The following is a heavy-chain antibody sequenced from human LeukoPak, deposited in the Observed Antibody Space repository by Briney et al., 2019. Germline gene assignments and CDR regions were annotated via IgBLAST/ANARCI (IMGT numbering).Heavy chain of an antibody. CDR1: GFTFSNYA. J-gene: IGHJ4*02. CDR3: AKDLGGFWGGRTAGY. D-gene: IGHD2-15*01. V-gene: IGHV3-23*01. Sequence: PGGSLRLSCAASGFTFSNYAMNWVRQAPGKGLEWVSAISSSGGSTYYPDSVKGRFTISRDNSKNTLYLQMSSLRAEDTAVYYCAKDLGGFWGGRTAGYWGQGTLVTVSS. CDR2: ISSSGGST.